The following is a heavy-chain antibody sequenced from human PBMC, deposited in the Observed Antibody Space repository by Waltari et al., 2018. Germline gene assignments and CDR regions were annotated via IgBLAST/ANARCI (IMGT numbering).Heavy chain of an antibody. V-gene: IGHV1-69*12. D-gene: IGHD1-7*01. CDR1: GGTFSSYA. CDR3: ARETTPYLYYGMDV. Sequence: QVQLVQSGAEVKKPGSSVKVSCKASGGTFSSYAISWVRQAPGQGLEWMGGSIPIFGTANYAQKFQGRVTITADESTSTAYMELSSLRSEDTAVYYCARETTPYLYYGMDVWGQGTTVTVSS. CDR2: SIPIFGTA. J-gene: IGHJ6*02.